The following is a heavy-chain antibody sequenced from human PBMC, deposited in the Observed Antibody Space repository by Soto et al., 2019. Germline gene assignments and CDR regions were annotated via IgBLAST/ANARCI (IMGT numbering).Heavy chain of an antibody. J-gene: IGHJ5*02. CDR3: ATVDRSVALVGWFDP. CDR2: IIPVSGTA. D-gene: IGHD2-8*02. V-gene: IGHV1-69*01. CDR1: GGTFSSYV. Sequence: QVHLEQSGAEVKKPGSSVKVSCKFSGGTFSSYVIIWVRQAPGQGLEWMGGIIPVSGTANYAQKFHGRVTISADAATNTAYMELSSARFDDTAVYYCATVDRSVALVGWFDPWGQGTLVTVSS.